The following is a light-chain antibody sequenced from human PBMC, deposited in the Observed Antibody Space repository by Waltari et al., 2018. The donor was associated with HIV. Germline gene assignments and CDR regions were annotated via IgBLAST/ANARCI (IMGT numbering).Light chain of an antibody. CDR3: SSYADSDTPVV. CDR2: DVT. Sequence: QSALAQPPYASGSAGQSVTISCTGTRSDVGAYNYVSWYQQHPGKSPKLIIYDVTKRPSGVPDRFSGSKSGNTASLTVSGLQGEDEADYYCSSYADSDTPVVFGGGTKLTVL. CDR1: RSDVGAYNY. V-gene: IGLV2-8*01. J-gene: IGLJ2*01.